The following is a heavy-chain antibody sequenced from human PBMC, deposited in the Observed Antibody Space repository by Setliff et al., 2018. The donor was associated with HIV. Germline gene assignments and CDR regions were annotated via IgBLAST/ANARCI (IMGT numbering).Heavy chain of an antibody. CDR2: INHGGRT. CDR1: GASFTAYY. V-gene: IGHV4-34*01. J-gene: IGHJ4*02. Sequence: SETLSLTCDVSGASFTAYYWTWIRQSPGKGLEWIGEINHGGRTNYNPSLRSRLSISLDTSKTHFSLCLSSVTAADTAMYYCAGPYYYGLGNITWGQGTQVTVSS. D-gene: IGHD3-10*01. CDR3: AGPYYYGLGNIT.